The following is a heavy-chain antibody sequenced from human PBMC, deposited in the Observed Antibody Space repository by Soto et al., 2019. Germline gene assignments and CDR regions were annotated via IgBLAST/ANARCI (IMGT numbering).Heavy chain of an antibody. CDR2: IFYSGST. D-gene: IGHD3-3*01. CDR3: ARRNDFWSGYHWFDP. J-gene: IGHJ5*02. CDR1: GVSISSSSYY. Sequence: SETLSLTCTVSGVSISSSSYYWGWIRQPPGKGLEWIGSIFYSGSTYYNPSLKSRFTISADRSKNQFSLWLSSVTAADTAVYYCARRNDFWSGYHWFDPWGQGTLVTVSS. V-gene: IGHV4-39*01.